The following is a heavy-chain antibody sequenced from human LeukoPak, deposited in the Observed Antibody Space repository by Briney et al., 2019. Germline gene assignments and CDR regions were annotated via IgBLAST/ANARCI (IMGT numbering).Heavy chain of an antibody. CDR3: ARGKGSQ. CDR1: GGSISGDH. CDR2: IYYSGST. Sequence: TLETLSLTCTVSGGSISGDHWNWIRQPPGKGLEWIGYIYYSGSTNYNPSLKSRVTISEDTSKNQFSLKLSSVTAADTAVYYCARGKGSQWGQGTLVTVSS. J-gene: IGHJ4*02. V-gene: IGHV4-59*01.